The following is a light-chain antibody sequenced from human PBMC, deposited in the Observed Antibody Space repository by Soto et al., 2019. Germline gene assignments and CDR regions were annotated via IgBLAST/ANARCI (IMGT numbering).Light chain of an antibody. CDR1: SSDVGGYNY. CDR3: CSYAGSFTVI. J-gene: IGLJ2*01. Sequence: QSALTQPRSVSGSPGQSVTISCTGSSSDVGGYNYVSWYQQHPGKAPKLMVYDDSKRPSGVPDRFSGSKSGNTASLTISGLQADDEADYCCCSYAGSFTVIFGGGTKLTV. CDR2: DDS. V-gene: IGLV2-11*01.